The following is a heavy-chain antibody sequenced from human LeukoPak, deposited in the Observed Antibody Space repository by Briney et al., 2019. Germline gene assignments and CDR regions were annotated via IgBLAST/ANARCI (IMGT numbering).Heavy chain of an antibody. D-gene: IGHD1-7*01. CDR3: ATAGNYRFDY. V-gene: IGHV3-74*01. CDR2: MNNDGSTT. CDR1: GSTFSTYW. J-gene: IGHJ4*02. Sequence: PGGSLRLSCAASGSTFSTYWMHWVRQAPGKGLVWVSRMNNDGSTTNYADSVKGRFTISRDNAKNTLYLQMNSLRAEDTAVYYCATAGNYRFDYWGLGTLVTVSS.